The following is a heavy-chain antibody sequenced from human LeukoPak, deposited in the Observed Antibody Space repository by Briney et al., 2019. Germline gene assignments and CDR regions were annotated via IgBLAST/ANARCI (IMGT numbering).Heavy chain of an antibody. J-gene: IGHJ1*01. V-gene: IGHV1-2*02. D-gene: IGHD4-11*01. CDR1: GYTFTGYY. CDR3: ARYDYSNLDMAEYFQH. Sequence: ASVKVSCKASGYTFTGYYMHWVRQAPGQGLELMGWINPNSGGTNYAQKFQGRVTMTRDTSISTAYMELSRLRSDDTAVYYCARYDYSNLDMAEYFQHWGQGTLVTVSS. CDR2: INPNSGGT.